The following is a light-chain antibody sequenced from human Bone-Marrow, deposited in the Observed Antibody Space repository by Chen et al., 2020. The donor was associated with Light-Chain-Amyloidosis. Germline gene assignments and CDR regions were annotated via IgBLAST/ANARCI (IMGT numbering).Light chain of an antibody. J-gene: IGLJ3*02. CDR3: CSFAGNDDWV. CDR2: EGT. CDR1: IGDLGGYDF. Sequence: QFALTQPPSASGSLGQSVTISCAGAIGDLGGYDFVSWFQQHPGKAPKLMIHEGTKRPSGVPSRFSGSKSGNTASLAVSVLQAEDEADYYCCSFAGNDDWVFGGETKLTVL. V-gene: IGLV2-8*01.